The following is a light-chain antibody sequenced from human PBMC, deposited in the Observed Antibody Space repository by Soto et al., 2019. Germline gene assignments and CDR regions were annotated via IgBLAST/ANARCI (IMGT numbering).Light chain of an antibody. J-gene: IGKJ1*01. CDR2: AAS. CDR3: QQYNNWPWA. V-gene: IGKV3D-15*01. Sequence: TQSAATRSVSPGAKATQSYRASQTVSNNLAWYQQKPGQAPRLLIYAASTRATGIPARFSGSGSGTEFTLTISSPQSEDSAVYYCQQYNNWPWAFGQGTKVDI. CDR1: QTVSNN.